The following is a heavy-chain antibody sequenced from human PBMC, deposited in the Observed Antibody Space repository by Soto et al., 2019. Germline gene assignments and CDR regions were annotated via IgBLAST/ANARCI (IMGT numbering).Heavy chain of an antibody. Sequence: TSETLSLTCTVSGGSISSYYWSWIRQPPGKGLEWIGYIYYSGSTYYNPSLKSRVTISVDTSKNQFSLKLSSVTAADTAVYYCARGPGNPWGQGTLVTVSS. CDR3: ARGPGNP. CDR2: IYYSGST. CDR1: GGSISSYY. V-gene: IGHV4-59*12. J-gene: IGHJ5*02.